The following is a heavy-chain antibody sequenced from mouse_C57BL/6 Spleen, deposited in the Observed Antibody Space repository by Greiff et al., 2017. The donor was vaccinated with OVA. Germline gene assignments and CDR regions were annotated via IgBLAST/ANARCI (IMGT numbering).Heavy chain of an antibody. Sequence: EVQLVESGGGLVKPGGSLKLSCAASGFTFSDYGMHWVRQAPEKGLEWVAYISSGSSTIYYADTVKGRFPISRDNAKNTLFLQMTSLRSEDTAMYYGARPIYYDYDEAWFAYWGQGTLVTVSA. CDR3: ARPIYYDYDEAWFAY. V-gene: IGHV5-17*01. D-gene: IGHD2-4*01. CDR1: GFTFSDYG. J-gene: IGHJ3*01. CDR2: ISSGSSTI.